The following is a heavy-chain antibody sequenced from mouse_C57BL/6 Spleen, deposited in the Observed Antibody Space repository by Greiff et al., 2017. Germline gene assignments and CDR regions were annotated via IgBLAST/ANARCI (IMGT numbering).Heavy chain of an antibody. V-gene: IGHV1-52*01. Sequence: QVQLKQPGAELVRPGSSVKMSCKASGYTFTSYWMHWVKQRPIQGLEWIGNIDPSDSETHYNQKFKDKATLTVDKSSSTAYMQLSSLTSEDSAVYYCSRVYYHSLYAMDYWGQGTSVTVSS. J-gene: IGHJ4*01. CDR1: GYTFTSYW. CDR2: IDPSDSET. D-gene: IGHD2-4*01. CDR3: SRVYYHSLYAMDY.